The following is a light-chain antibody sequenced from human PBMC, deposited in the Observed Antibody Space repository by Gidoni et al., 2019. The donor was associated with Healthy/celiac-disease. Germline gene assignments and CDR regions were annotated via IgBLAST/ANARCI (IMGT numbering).Light chain of an antibody. Sequence: SFELTQPPSVSVSQGRTASITCSGDTLGDKYACWYQQKPGQSPVLVIYQDNKRPSGIPERFSGSNSGNTATLTISETQAMDEADYYCQAWDSSTAVFGGGTKLTVL. J-gene: IGLJ2*01. CDR3: QAWDSSTAV. CDR2: QDN. CDR1: TLGDKY. V-gene: IGLV3-1*01.